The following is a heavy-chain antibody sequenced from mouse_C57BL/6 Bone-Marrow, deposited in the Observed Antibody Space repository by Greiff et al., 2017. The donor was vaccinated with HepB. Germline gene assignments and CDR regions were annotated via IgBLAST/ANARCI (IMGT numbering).Heavy chain of an antibody. CDR2: ISDGGSYT. J-gene: IGHJ1*03. V-gene: IGHV5-4*01. D-gene: IGHD2-5*01. Sequence: EVQGVQSGGGLVKPGGSLKLSCEASGFTFSSYAMSWVHQSPEKRLEWVATISDGGSYTYYPDNVKGRFTISKDNATNNLYLQMGNLKAEDTAMYYCAREGPTLVTTWYFDVGGTGTTVTVSS. CDR3: AREGPTLVTTWYFDV. CDR1: GFTFSSYA.